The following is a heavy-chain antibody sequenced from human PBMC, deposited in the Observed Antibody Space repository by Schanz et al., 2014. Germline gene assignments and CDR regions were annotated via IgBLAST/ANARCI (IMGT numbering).Heavy chain of an antibody. CDR2: INPSGGST. J-gene: IGHJ6*02. V-gene: IGHV1-46*01. Sequence: QVQLVQSGAEVMKPGSSVKVSCKASGGTFSSYTINWVRQAPGQGLEWMGIINPSGGSTSYAQKFQGRLTVTRDTSTSTVNMELSSLRSEDTAVYYCVRDAGWAFGDYHGMDVWGQGTSVTVSS. CDR3: VRDAGWAFGDYHGMDV. D-gene: IGHD3-10*01. CDR1: GGTFSSYT.